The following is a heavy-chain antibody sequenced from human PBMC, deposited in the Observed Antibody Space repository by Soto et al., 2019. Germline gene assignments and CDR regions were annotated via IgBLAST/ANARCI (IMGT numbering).Heavy chain of an antibody. V-gene: IGHV3-7*01. Sequence: PGGSLRLSCVASGFTFTSYWMSWVRQAPGKGLGWVANIKGDGSEKKYVDSVKGRFTISRDNAHHSVSLQMNSLRAEDTALYYCGRDEVRNGVGVWGQGATVTVSS. CDR2: IKGDGSEK. CDR1: GFTFTSYW. J-gene: IGHJ6*02. CDR3: GRDEVRNGVGV.